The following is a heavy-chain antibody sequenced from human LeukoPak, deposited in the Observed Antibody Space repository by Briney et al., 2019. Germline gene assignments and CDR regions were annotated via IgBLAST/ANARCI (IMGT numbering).Heavy chain of an antibody. CDR1: GGSISSSNYY. V-gene: IGHV4-39*07. J-gene: IGHJ4*02. Sequence: PSETLSLTCTVSGGSISSSNYYWGWIRQPPGKGLEWIGSIYYSGSTYYNPSLKSRVTISVDTSKNQFSLKLSSVTAADTAVYYCARSSSGWYGYWGQGTLVTVSS. CDR2: IYYSGST. CDR3: ARSSSGWYGY. D-gene: IGHD6-19*01.